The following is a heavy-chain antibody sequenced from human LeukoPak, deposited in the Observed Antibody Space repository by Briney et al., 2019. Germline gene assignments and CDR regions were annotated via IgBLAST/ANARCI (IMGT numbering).Heavy chain of an antibody. CDR3: ASRIAAADNKHNFDY. CDR2: ISYNGTT. D-gene: IGHD6-13*01. V-gene: IGHV4-61*01. Sequence: SETLSLTCIVSGGSVSSRSYFWSCIRQSPGKGLEWIRCISYNGTTNSNPSLKSRVIISVDTSKNQFSLKLSSVTAADTAVYYCASRIAAADNKHNFDYWGQGTLVTVSS. J-gene: IGHJ4*02. CDR1: GGSVSSRSYF.